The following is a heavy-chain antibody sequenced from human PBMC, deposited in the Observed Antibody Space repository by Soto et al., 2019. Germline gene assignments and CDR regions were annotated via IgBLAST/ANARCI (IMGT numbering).Heavy chain of an antibody. CDR2: IGYDGSNK. CDR3: AREGVDIVVVVAAPGYYGMDV. Sequence: QVQLVESGGGVVQPGGSLRPSCAASGFTFSSYGMHWVRQAPGRGRGWVAFIGYDGSNKYYADSVKGRFTISRDNSKNTLYLQMNSLRAEDTAVYYCAREGVDIVVVVAAPGYYGMDVWGQGTTVTVSS. CDR1: GFTFSSYG. D-gene: IGHD2-15*01. V-gene: IGHV3-30*02. J-gene: IGHJ6*02.